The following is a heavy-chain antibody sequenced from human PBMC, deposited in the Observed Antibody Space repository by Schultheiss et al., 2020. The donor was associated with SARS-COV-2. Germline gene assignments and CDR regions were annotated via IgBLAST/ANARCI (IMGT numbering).Heavy chain of an antibody. CDR3: VRGGVCGSYSLFDY. D-gene: IGHD1-26*01. V-gene: IGHV3-30*01. CDR1: GFTVSSNY. CDR2: ISYDGSNK. J-gene: IGHJ4*02. Sequence: GGSLRLSCAASGFTVSSNYMSWVRQAPGKGLEWVAVISYDGSNKYYADSVKGRLTISRDNAKNSLYLQVNSLRAEDMTVYYCVRGGVCGSYSLFDYWGQGTLVTVSS.